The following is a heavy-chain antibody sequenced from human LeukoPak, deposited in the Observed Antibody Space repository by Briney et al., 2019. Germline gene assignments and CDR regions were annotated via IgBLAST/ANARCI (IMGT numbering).Heavy chain of an antibody. CDR2: INAGDGNT. CDR1: GYTFTSYA. V-gene: IGHV1-3*01. D-gene: IGHD3-10*01. J-gene: IGHJ4*02. CDR3: ARVDGSGSYYGY. Sequence: GASVKVSCKASGYTFTSYAMHWVRQAPGQRLGWVGWINAGDGNTKYSQKFQGRVTITRDTSASTAYMELSGLRSEDTAVYYCARVDGSGSYYGYWGQGTLVTVSS.